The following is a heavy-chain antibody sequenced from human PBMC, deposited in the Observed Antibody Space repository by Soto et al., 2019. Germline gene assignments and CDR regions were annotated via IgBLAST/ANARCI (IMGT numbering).Heavy chain of an antibody. V-gene: IGHV4-59*08. D-gene: IGHD5-18*01. Sequence: ASETLSLTCTVSGGSISSFYWSWIRQPPGKGLEYIGYIYYSGSTNYNPSLKSRVTISVDTSKNQFSLKLSSVTAADTAVYYCARGGVDVDTAMAVIFDYWGQGTLVTVSS. J-gene: IGHJ4*02. CDR1: GGSISSFY. CDR3: ARGGVDVDTAMAVIFDY. CDR2: IYYSGST.